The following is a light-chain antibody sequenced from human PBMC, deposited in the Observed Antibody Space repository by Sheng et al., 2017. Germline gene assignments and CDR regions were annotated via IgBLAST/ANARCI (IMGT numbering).Light chain of an antibody. CDR1: YIGSKF. CDR2: RDV. CDR3: QVWDSRTLVL. V-gene: IGLV3-9*01. Sequence: SYELTQSLSLSVALGQTDTITCGAEYIGSKFVHWYQQKPGQAPKLLIYRDVIRPAQIPERFSGSNSGNTATLTISTVQGGDEADYFCQVWDSRTLVLFGGGTKLTVL. J-gene: IGLJ2*01.